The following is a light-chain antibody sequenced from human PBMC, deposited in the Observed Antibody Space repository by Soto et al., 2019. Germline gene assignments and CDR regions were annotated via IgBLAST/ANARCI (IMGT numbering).Light chain of an antibody. CDR1: SSDVGGYNY. V-gene: IGLV2-11*01. CDR2: DVS. Sequence: QSALTQPRSVSGSPGQSVTISCTGTSSDVGGYNYVSWYQHHPGKAPKLMIYDVSKRPSGVPDRFSGSKSGNTASLTISGLQAEDEANYCCSYAGYYTGVFGGGTKLTVL. J-gene: IGLJ3*02. CDR3: CSYAGYYTGV.